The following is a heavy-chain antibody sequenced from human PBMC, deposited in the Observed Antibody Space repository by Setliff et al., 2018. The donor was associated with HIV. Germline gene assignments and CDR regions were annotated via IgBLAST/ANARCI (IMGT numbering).Heavy chain of an antibody. CDR2: IGGSGGST. J-gene: IGHJ4*02. V-gene: IGHV3-23*01. CDR1: GFSFSSYA. D-gene: IGHD6-19*01. CDR3: SKAPREAVTGTYFDY. Sequence: GESLKISCAANGFSFSSYAMSWVRQAPGKGLEWVSGIGGSGGSTYYADSVKGRFTMSRDNSKNTVYLQMNSLRAEDTAVYFCSKAPREAVTGTYFDYWGQGTLVTVSS.